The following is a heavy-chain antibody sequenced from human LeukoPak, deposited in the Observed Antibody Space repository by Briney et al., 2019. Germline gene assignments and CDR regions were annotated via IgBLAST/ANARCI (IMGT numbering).Heavy chain of an antibody. D-gene: IGHD3-16*01. CDR3: ARVSAGGGWFDP. CDR2: INHSGST. Sequence: SETLSLTCAVSGDSISNYYWSWIRQPPGKGLEWIGEINHSGSTNYNPSLKSRVTISVDTSKNQFSLKLSSVTAADTAVYYCARVSAGGGWFDPWGQGTLVTVSS. CDR1: GDSISNYY. V-gene: IGHV4-34*01. J-gene: IGHJ5*02.